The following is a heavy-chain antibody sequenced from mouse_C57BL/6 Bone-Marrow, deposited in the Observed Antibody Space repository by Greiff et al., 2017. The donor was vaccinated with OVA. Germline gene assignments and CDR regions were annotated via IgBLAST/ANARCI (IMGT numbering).Heavy chain of an antibody. V-gene: IGHV14-4*01. Sequence: SGAELVRPGASVKLSCTASGFNIKDDYMHWVKQRPEQGLEWIGWIDPENGDTEYASKFQGKATITADTSSNTAYLQLSSLTSEDTAVYYCTTRITTVDYWGQGTTLTVSS. CDR3: TTRITTVDY. D-gene: IGHD1-1*01. CDR1: GFNIKDDY. CDR2: IDPENGDT. J-gene: IGHJ2*01.